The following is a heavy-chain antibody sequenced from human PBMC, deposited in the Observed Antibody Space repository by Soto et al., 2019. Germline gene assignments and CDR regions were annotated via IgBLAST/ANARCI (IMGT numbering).Heavy chain of an antibody. CDR2: TYYRSKWYN. V-gene: IGHV6-1*01. D-gene: IGHD6-13*01. J-gene: IGHJ6*03. CDR1: GDSVSSNSAA. Sequence: PSQTLSLTCAISGDSVSSNSAAWNWIRQSPSRGLEWLGRTYYRSKWYNDYAVSVKSRITINPDTSKDQFSLQLNSVTPEDTAVYYCARGRRAAAGRYYYYMDVWGKGTTVTVSS. CDR3: ARGRRAAAGRYYYYMDV.